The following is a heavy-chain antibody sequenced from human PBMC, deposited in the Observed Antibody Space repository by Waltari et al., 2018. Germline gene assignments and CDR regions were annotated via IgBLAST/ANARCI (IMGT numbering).Heavy chain of an antibody. CDR1: GGSISSGGYY. V-gene: IGHV4-31*03. D-gene: IGHD1-26*01. J-gene: IGHJ4*02. CDR2: IYYSGST. Sequence: QVQLQESGPGLVKPSQTLSLTCTVSGGSISSGGYYWGWIRQHPGKGLEWIGYIYYSGSTYYNPSRKSRATIAVDTSKNQFSLKLSSVIAADTAIYYCVRVGPYSGNYYRRSYCVDYWGQGTLVTVSS. CDR3: VRVGPYSGNYYRRSYCVDY.